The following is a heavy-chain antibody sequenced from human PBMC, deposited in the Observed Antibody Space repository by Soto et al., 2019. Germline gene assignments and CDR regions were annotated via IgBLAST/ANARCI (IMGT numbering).Heavy chain of an antibody. D-gene: IGHD3-22*01. Sequence: QVPLVQSGAEVKKPGSSVKVSCKASGGTFSSYAISWVRQAPGQGLEWMGGIIPMFGTANYAQKFQGRVTITADESTSTAYMELSSLSSEHTAVYYCARDSGVVVIGVFDYWGQGTLVTVTS. CDR2: IIPMFGTA. V-gene: IGHV1-69*12. CDR3: ARDSGVVVIGVFDY. CDR1: GGTFSSYA. J-gene: IGHJ4*02.